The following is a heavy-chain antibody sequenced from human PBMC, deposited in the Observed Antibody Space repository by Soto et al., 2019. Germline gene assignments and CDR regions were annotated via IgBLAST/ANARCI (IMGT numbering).Heavy chain of an antibody. V-gene: IGHV3-13*01. CDR1: GFTFSSYD. CDR2: IGTAGDT. D-gene: IGHD6-19*01. Sequence: GGSLRLSCAASGFTFSSYDMHWVRQATGKGLEWVSAIGTAGDTYYPGSVKGRFTISRENAKNSLYLQMNSLRAEDTAVYYCARVRVAVYEFDPWGQGTLVTVSS. CDR3: ARVRVAVYEFDP. J-gene: IGHJ5*02.